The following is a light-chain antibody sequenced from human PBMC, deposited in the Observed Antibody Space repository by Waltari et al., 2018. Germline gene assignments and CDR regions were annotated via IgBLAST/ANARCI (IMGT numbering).Light chain of an antibody. CDR1: QSIDNW. CDR3: QQYHSYPGT. Sequence: DIQMTQSPSTLSASVGDRVTITCRASQSIDNWLAWYQQKPGKAPNLLIYKASSLESGVPSRFSGSGYGTEFTLTISSLQPDDFATYYCQQYHSYPGTFGQGTKVEIK. J-gene: IGKJ1*01. CDR2: KAS. V-gene: IGKV1-5*03.